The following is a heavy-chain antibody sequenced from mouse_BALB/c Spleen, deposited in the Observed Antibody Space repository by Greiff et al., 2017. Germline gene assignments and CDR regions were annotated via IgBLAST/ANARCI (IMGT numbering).Heavy chain of an antibody. CDR1: GYTFSSYW. Sequence: QVQLQQSGAELMKPGASVKISCKATGYTFSSYWIEWVKQRPGHGLEWIGEILPGSGSTNYNEKFKGKATFTADTSSNTAYMQLSSLTSEDSAVYYCARGGDYGGNLGAMDYWGQGTSVTVSS. J-gene: IGHJ4*01. D-gene: IGHD1-1*01. CDR2: ILPGSGST. V-gene: IGHV1-9*01. CDR3: ARGGDYGGNLGAMDY.